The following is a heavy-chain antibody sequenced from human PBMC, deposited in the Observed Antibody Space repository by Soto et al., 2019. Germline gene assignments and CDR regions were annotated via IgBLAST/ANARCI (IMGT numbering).Heavy chain of an antibody. Sequence: QVQLQESGPGLVKPSQTLSLTCTVSGGSISSGDYYWSWIRQPPGKGLEWIGYIYYSGSTYYNPSLKSRVTISVDTSKNQFSLKLSSVTAADTAVYYCARTAIYYYDSSGYLPPNESFDYWGQGTLVTVSS. V-gene: IGHV4-30-4*01. D-gene: IGHD3-22*01. CDR3: ARTAIYYYDSSGYLPPNESFDY. CDR2: IYYSGST. CDR1: GGSISSGDYY. J-gene: IGHJ4*02.